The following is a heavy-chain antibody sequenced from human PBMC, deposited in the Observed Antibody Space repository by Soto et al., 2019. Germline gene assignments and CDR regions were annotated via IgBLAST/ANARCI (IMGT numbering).Heavy chain of an antibody. J-gene: IGHJ4*02. Sequence: PGGSLRLSCAASGFTFSSYSMNWVRQAPGKGLEWVSVIYSGGSTYYADSVKGRFTISRDNSKNTLFLQMNSLRAEDTAVYYCAKITVRQWLLSRYFDYWGQGSPVTVSS. CDR2: IYSGGST. V-gene: IGHV3-23*03. D-gene: IGHD3-3*01. CDR3: AKITVRQWLLSRYFDY. CDR1: GFTFSSYS.